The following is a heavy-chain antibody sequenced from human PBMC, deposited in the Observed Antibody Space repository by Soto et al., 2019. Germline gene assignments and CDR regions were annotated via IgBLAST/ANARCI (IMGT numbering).Heavy chain of an antibody. CDR1: GFTFSAFW. V-gene: IGHV3-7*02. CDR3: ARGRYYDRY. CDR2: INHGGSET. D-gene: IGHD3-22*01. Sequence: EVQVVESGGGLVQPGGSLRLSCSVSGFTFSAFWMSWFRQAPGKGLQWVANINHGGSETHYVDSVKGRFTISRDNAKNSLSLQMNSLRAEDTAVYFCARGRYYDRYWGQGTLVTVSS. J-gene: IGHJ4*02.